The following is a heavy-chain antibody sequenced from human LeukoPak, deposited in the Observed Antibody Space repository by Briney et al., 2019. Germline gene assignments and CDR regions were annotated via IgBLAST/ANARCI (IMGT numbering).Heavy chain of an antibody. CDR1: GGSINSHY. J-gene: IGHJ4*02. V-gene: IGHV4-59*11. CDR3: ATRPAGSTWYGVFDY. CDR2: VFNGGST. D-gene: IGHD6-13*01. Sequence: PSETLSLTCTVSGGSINSHYWSWIRQPPGKGLEWSGYVFNGGSTNYNPSLKSRVTMSVDTSRDQFSLRLTSVTAADTAIYYCATRPAGSTWYGVFDYWSQGTLVTVSS.